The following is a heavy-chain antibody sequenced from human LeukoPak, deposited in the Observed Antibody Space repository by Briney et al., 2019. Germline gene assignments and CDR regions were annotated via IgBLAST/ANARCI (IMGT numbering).Heavy chain of an antibody. D-gene: IGHD5-24*01. J-gene: IGHJ5*02. CDR3: AILPHTDGRVS. V-gene: IGHV5-51*01. Sequence: GESLKIFCQGFGYTSTTSWIGWARQLPGKGLEWMAIIYAGNSDTKYSPSFQGQVSISTDRSISTAYLQWSSLQASDTALYYCAILPHTDGRVSWGQGTPFTASS. CDR1: GYTSTTSW. CDR2: IYAGNSDT.